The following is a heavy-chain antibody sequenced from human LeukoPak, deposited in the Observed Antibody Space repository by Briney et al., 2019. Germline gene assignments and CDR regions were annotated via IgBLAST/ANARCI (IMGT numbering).Heavy chain of an antibody. CDR1: GFTFSDYY. CDR2: ISTSGSYT. Sequence: GGSLRLSCAASGFTFSDYYMTWIRKAPGRGLEWISYISTSGSYTNYADSVKGRFTISRDNSKNTLDLQMSSLRVDDTAAYYCARDGYCSSNSCLDYWGQGTLVTVSS. J-gene: IGHJ4*02. D-gene: IGHD2-2*03. CDR3: ARDGYCSSNSCLDY. V-gene: IGHV3-11*06.